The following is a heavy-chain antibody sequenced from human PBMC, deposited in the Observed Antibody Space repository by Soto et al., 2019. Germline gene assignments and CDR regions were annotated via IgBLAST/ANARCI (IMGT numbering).Heavy chain of an antibody. Sequence: QVQLVQSGAEVKKPGSSVKVSCKASGDAFTNYIFDWVRQAPGQGLEWMGGIIPMFGTPKYAQTFQDRVTISSDVSTGTAYLELTSLRIDDTAVYYCARGRDQPPVGLYFDSWGEGTRVTVSS. CDR3: ARGRDQPPVGLYFDS. CDR1: GDAFTNYI. V-gene: IGHV1-69*01. D-gene: IGHD2-2*01. CDR2: IIPMFGTP. J-gene: IGHJ4*02.